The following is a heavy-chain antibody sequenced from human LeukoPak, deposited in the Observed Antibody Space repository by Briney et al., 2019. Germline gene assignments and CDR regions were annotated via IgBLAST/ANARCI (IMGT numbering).Heavy chain of an antibody. CDR3: ARPVSYYDFWSGNSLLYYFDY. Sequence: SENLSLTCAVYGGSFSGYYWSWIRQPPGKGLEWIGEINHSGSTNYNPSLKSRVTISVDTSKNQFSLKLSSVTAADTAVYYCARPVSYYDFWSGNSLLYYFDYWGQGTLVTVSS. D-gene: IGHD3-3*01. J-gene: IGHJ4*02. V-gene: IGHV4-34*01. CDR2: INHSGST. CDR1: GGSFSGYY.